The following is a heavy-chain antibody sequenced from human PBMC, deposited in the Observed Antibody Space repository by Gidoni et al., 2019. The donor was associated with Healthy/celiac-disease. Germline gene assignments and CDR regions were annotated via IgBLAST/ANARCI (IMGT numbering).Heavy chain of an antibody. CDR3: ATPYYYDTSGYYYIDY. CDR2: IYYSGNT. D-gene: IGHD3-22*01. J-gene: IGHJ4*02. CDR1: GASVSNYY. Sequence: GASVSNYYWSWIRQPPGKGLEWLGYIYYSGNTNYNPSRKSRVTMSVNTFKNQFSLKLNSVNSADTAVDYCATPYYYDTSGYYYIDYWGQGTLVTVSS. V-gene: IGHV4-59*02.